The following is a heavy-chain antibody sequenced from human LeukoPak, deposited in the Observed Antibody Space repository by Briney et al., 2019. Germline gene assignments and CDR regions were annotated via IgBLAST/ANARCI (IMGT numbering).Heavy chain of an antibody. V-gene: IGHV3-30*02. CDR3: ARELQYYDSSGYPMSYGFDI. J-gene: IGHJ3*02. CDR2: IRYDGGNK. CDR1: GFTFSSYG. Sequence: GGSLRLSCAASGFTFSSYGMHWVRQAPGKGLEWVAFIRYDGGNKYYADYVKGRFTISRDNSKNTVYLQMNSLRAEDTAVYYCARELQYYDSSGYPMSYGFDIWGQGTMVTVSS. D-gene: IGHD3-22*01.